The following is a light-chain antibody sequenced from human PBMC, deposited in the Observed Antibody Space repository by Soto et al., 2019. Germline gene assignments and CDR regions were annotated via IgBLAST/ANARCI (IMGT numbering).Light chain of an antibody. J-gene: IGKJ5*01. CDR3: QQFGSSPIT. CDR2: DAS. V-gene: IGKV3-20*01. Sequence: EIVLTQSPGTLSLSPGERATLSYRTSQTVSSTYFAWYQQRPGQAPRLLFYDASTRATGIPDRFSCSGSQRDFTLTISRLEPEDSAIYYCQQFGSSPITFGQGTRLEI. CDR1: QTVSSTY.